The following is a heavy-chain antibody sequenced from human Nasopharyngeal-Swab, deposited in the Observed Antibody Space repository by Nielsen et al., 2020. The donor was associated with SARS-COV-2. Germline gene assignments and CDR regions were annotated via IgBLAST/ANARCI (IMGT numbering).Heavy chain of an antibody. J-gene: IGHJ4*02. V-gene: IGHV3-30*03. Sequence: GGSLRLSSAASGFTFSSHGMHWVRQAPGKGQEWVAVISYDGSNKYYADSVNGRFTISRDNSTNTLYLQMNSLRAEYTAVYYCAGGYSYVFDYWGQGTLVTVSS. D-gene: IGHD5-18*01. CDR3: AGGYSYVFDY. CDR1: GFTFSSHG. CDR2: ISYDGSNK.